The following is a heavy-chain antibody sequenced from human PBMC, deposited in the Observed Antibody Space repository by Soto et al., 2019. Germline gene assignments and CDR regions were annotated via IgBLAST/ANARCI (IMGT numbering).Heavy chain of an antibody. D-gene: IGHD4-17*01. CDR2: VYYTGST. Sequence: SETLSLTCTISGGSLSSGSFYWSWIRQHPGKGLEWIGYVYYTGSTYYNPSLKSRVTISIDTSRIQFSLKLSSVTAADTAVYYCARRYGYAFDIWGQGTMVT. V-gene: IGHV4-31*03. CDR3: ARRYGYAFDI. CDR1: GGSLSSGSFY. J-gene: IGHJ3*02.